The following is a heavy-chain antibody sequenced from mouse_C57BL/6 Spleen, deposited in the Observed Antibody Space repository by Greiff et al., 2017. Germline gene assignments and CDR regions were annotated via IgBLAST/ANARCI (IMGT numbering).Heavy chain of an antibody. D-gene: IGHD1-1*01. V-gene: IGHV1-18*01. CDR2: INPNNGGT. CDR1: GYTFTDYN. CDR3: ATGYGSSYWYFDV. Sequence: EVKLMESGPELVKPGASVKIPCKASGYTFTDYNMDWVKQSHGKSLEWIGDINPNNGGTIYNQKFKGKATLTVDKSSSTAYMELRSLTSEDTAVYYCATGYGSSYWYFDVWGTGTTVTVSS. J-gene: IGHJ1*03.